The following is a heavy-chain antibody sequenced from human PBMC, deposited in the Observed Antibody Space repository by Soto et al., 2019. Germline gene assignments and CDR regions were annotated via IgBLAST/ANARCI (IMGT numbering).Heavy chain of an antibody. D-gene: IGHD3-22*01. CDR1: GISLTTGVVN. J-gene: IGHJ3*02. CDR2: IYWDGDK. Sequence: QITLKESGPSLVKPTQTLTLTCSLSGISLTTGVVNVGWIRQPPGKALEWLALIYWDGDKRYNPSLKNRLTITKDTSKNQVVLTMTNMDPVDTATYYCAHTLDPDYDLSDAFDIWGQGTMVIVSS. V-gene: IGHV2-5*02. CDR3: AHTLDPDYDLSDAFDI.